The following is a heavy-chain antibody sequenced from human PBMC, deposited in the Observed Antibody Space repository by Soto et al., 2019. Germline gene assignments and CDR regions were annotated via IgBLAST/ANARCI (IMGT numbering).Heavy chain of an antibody. J-gene: IGHJ5*02. V-gene: IGHV4-61*01. CDR2: IYYSGST. Sequence: LSLTCTVSGGSVSSGSYYWSWIRQPPGKGLEWIGYIYYSGSTNYNPSLKSRVTISVDTSKNQFSLKLSSVTAADTAVYYCARCVGVTYYYDSSGYRNWFGPWGQGTLVTVSS. CDR1: GGSVSSGSYY. CDR3: ARCVGVTYYYDSSGYRNWFGP. D-gene: IGHD3-22*01.